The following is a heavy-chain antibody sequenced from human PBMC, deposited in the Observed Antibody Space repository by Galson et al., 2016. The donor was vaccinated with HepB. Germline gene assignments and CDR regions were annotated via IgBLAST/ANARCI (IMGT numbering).Heavy chain of an antibody. D-gene: IGHD3-10*01. CDR1: GGSVSSDSYF. CDR2: IYYDGNT. Sequence: SETLSLTCTVSGGSVSSDSYFWSWIRQPPGKTLEWIGYIYYDGNTRNNPSFESRLTISVDTSKNQFSLNLSSVTAADTAVYYCERDSVGSGSVEKWGQGTLVTVSS. CDR3: ERDSVGSGSVEK. V-gene: IGHV4-61*01. J-gene: IGHJ4*02.